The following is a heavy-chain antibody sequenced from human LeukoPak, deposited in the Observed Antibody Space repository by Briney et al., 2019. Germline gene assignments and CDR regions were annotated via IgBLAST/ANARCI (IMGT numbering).Heavy chain of an antibody. CDR1: GGSFSGYY. D-gene: IGHD1-1*01. CDR3: ARWQLDHHYFDY. CDR2: INHSGST. J-gene: IGHJ4*02. Sequence: PSETLSLTCAVYGGSFSGYYWSWIRQPPGKGLEWIGEINHSGSTNYNPSLKSRVTISVDTSKNQFSLKLSSVTAADTAVYYCARWQLDHHYFDYWGQGTLVTVSS. V-gene: IGHV4-34*01.